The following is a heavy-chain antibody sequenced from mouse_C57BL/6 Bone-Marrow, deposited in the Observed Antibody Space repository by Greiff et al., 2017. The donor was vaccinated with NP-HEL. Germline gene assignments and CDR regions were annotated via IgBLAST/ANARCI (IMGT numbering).Heavy chain of an antibody. D-gene: IGHD2-5*01. Sequence: QVQLQQPGAELVKPGASVKMSCKASGYTFTSYWITWVKQRPGQGLEWIGDIYPGSGSTNYNEKFKSKATLTVDTSSSTAYMQLSSLTSEGSAVYYCARDYSNAWYFDVWGTGTTVTVSS. CDR3: ARDYSNAWYFDV. V-gene: IGHV1-55*01. CDR1: GYTFTSYW. CDR2: IYPGSGST. J-gene: IGHJ1*03.